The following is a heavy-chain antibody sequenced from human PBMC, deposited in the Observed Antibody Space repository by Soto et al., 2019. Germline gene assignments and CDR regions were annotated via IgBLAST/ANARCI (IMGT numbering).Heavy chain of an antibody. V-gene: IGHV4-31*03. CDR3: ARDRVRYCSSTSCDSGGIDY. CDR2: IYYSGST. CDR1: GGSISSGGDY. D-gene: IGHD2-2*01. J-gene: IGHJ4*02. Sequence: SETQSLTCTVSGGSISSGGDYWSWIRQHPGKGLEWIGYIYYSGSTYYNPSLKSRVTISVDTSKNQFSLKLSSVTAADTAVYYCARDRVRYCSSTSCDSGGIDYWGQGTLVTVSS.